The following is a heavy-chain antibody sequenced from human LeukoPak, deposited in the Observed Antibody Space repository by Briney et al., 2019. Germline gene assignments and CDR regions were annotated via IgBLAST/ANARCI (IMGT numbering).Heavy chain of an antibody. D-gene: IGHD3-3*01. CDR3: ARGFSPITIFVQYYMDV. Sequence: GSSVKVSCKASGGTFSSYAISWVRQDTGQGLEWMGWMNPNSGNTGYAQKFQGRVTMTRNTSISTAYMELSSLRSEDTAVYYCARGFSPITIFVQYYMDVWGKGTTVTVSS. J-gene: IGHJ6*03. CDR2: MNPNSGNT. CDR1: GGTFSSYA. V-gene: IGHV1-8*02.